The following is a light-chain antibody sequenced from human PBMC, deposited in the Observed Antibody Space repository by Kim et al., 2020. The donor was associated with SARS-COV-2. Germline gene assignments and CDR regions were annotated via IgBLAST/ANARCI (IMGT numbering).Light chain of an antibody. CDR3: NSRDSSGNQVV. Sequence: ALGQTARITCQGDSLRMYSASWYQQKPGQAPILVIYSNNDRPSGIPDRFSGSSSGNTASLAITGAQAEDEADYYCNSRDSSGNQVVFGGGTKLTV. CDR2: SNN. CDR1: SLRMYS. V-gene: IGLV3-19*01. J-gene: IGLJ3*02.